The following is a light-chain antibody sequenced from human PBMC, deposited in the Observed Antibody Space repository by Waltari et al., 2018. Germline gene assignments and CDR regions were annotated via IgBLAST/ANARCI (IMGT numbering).Light chain of an antibody. CDR1: QSVSSY. CDR3: QQRSNWPRT. J-gene: IGKJ1*01. V-gene: IGKV3-11*01. Sequence: EIVLTQSPATLSLSPGEMATLSCKASQSVSSYLAWYQQKTGQAPRLLIYSASNRATGLPARFSGSGSGTDFTLTISSLEPEDFAVYYCQQRSNWPRTFGQGTKVEI. CDR2: SAS.